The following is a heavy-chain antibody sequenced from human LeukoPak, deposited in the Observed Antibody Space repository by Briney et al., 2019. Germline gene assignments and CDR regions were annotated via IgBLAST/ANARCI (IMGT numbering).Heavy chain of an antibody. CDR2: ISASSRTI. V-gene: IGHV3-48*04. J-gene: IGHJ3*01. CDR3: AKSRGWFEVLDV. D-gene: IGHD3-10*01. CDR1: GFNFSGYH. Sequence: GGSLRLSCAASGFNFSGYHMNWVRQAPGKGLEWLSYISASSRTIHYADSVKGRFTVSRDNAENSLYLQMDSLRVEDTAIYYCAKSRGWFEVLDVWGQGTLVTVSS.